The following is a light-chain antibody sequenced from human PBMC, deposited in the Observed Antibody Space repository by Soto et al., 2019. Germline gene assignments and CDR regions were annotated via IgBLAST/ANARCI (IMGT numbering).Light chain of an antibody. CDR2: DAS. V-gene: IGKV3-11*01. CDR1: QSVGSY. CDR3: QQYDTSPWT. Sequence: EIVLTQSPATLSLSPGERATLSCRASQSVGSYLAWYQHKPGQAPRLLIYDASKRATGIPARFSGSGSGTDFSLTISSLEPEDFTIYYCQQYDTSPWTFGQGTKVDIK. J-gene: IGKJ1*01.